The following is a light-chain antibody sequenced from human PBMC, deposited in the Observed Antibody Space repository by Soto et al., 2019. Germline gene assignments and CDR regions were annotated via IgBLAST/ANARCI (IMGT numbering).Light chain of an antibody. Sequence: EIVLTQSPGPLSLSPGERATLSCRASQSVSSSYLAWYQQKPGQAPRLLIYGASSRATGIPDRFSGGGSGTDFTLTISRLEPEDFAVYYCQQYGSSPLTFGGGTKVEIK. CDR1: QSVSSSY. V-gene: IGKV3-20*01. J-gene: IGKJ4*01. CDR3: QQYGSSPLT. CDR2: GAS.